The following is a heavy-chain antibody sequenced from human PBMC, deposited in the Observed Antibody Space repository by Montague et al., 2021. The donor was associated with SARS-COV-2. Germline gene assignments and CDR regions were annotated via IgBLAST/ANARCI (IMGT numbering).Heavy chain of an antibody. CDR2: IWYDGSNK. V-gene: IGHV3-33*01. CDR3: ARDGSPHYYYYAMDV. J-gene: IGHJ6*02. CDR1: GFTFSSYG. Sequence: SLRLSCAASGFTFSSYGMHWVRQAPGKGLEWVAVIWYDGSNKYYADSVKGRFTISRDNSKNTLYLQMNSLRAEDTAVYYCARDGSPHYYYYAMDVWGQGTTDTVSS. D-gene: IGHD3-10*01.